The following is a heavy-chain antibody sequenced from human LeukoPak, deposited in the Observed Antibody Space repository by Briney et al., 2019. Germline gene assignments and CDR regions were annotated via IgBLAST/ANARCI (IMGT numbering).Heavy chain of an antibody. CDR3: ARGAERDYDFWSGYYWDYYYYHHMDV. CDR1: GYTFTSYG. Sequence: ASVKVSCKASGYTFTSYGISWVRQAPGQGLEWMGWISAYNGNTNYAQKLQGRVTMTTDTSTSTAYMELRSLRSDDTAVYYCARGAERDYDFWSGYYWDYYYYHHMDVWGKGTTVTVSS. D-gene: IGHD3-3*01. J-gene: IGHJ6*03. CDR2: ISAYNGNT. V-gene: IGHV1-18*01.